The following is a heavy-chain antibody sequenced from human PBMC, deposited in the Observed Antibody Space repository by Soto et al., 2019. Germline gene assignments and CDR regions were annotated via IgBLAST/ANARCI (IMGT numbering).Heavy chain of an antibody. CDR3: TTDGFSGIVGI. Sequence: EGQLVESGGSWVTPGGSLRLSCAASGFPFSTAWMTWVRQAPGKGLEWVGRIRSKTSTETREYAAPVKGRFTISRDDSKNMLYPEMNSLKIEDTGVYYCTTDGFSGIVGIWGQGTMVTVSS. V-gene: IGHV3-15*01. CDR1: GFPFSTAW. D-gene: IGHD5-12*01. J-gene: IGHJ3*02. CDR2: IRSKTSTETR.